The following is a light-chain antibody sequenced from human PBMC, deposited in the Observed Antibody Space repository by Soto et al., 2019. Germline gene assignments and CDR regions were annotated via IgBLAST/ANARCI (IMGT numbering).Light chain of an antibody. CDR1: QSVGSSY. V-gene: IGKV3-20*01. Sequence: EVVLTHSPGTLSLSPGERATLSSRASQSVGSSYLAWYQQKPGQAPRLLIYDASSRATGIPDRFSGSGSGTDFTLTISRLEPEDFAVYFCQHCGISPHTFGQGTKVDI. CDR3: QHCGISPHT. CDR2: DAS. J-gene: IGKJ1*01.